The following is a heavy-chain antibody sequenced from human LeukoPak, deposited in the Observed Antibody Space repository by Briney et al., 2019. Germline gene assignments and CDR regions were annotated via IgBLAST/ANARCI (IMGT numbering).Heavy chain of an antibody. V-gene: IGHV1-8*01. CDR2: MNPNSGNT. J-gene: IGHJ4*02. Sequence: ASVKVSCKASGGTFTSYDINWVRQATGQGLEWMGWMNPNSGNTGYAQKFQGRVTMTRNTSISTAYMELSSLRSEDTAVYYCARGLGTYGDQDYWGQGTLVTVSS. CDR3: ARGLGTYGDQDY. CDR1: GGTFTSYD. D-gene: IGHD4-17*01.